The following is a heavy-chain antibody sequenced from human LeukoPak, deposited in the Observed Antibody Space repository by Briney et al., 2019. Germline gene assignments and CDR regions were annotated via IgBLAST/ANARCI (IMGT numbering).Heavy chain of an antibody. CDR2: INPNSGGT. CDR3: ARVSRDLYGMDV. CDR1: GYKFTGYY. V-gene: IGHV1-2*02. J-gene: IGHJ6*02. D-gene: IGHD3-3*01. Sequence: ASVKVSCKASGYKFTGYYMHWVRQAPGQGLEYMGWINPNSGGTKYAEKFQGRLTMTRNTSISTAYMELSSLRSEDTAVYYCARVSRDLYGMDVWGQGTTVTVSS.